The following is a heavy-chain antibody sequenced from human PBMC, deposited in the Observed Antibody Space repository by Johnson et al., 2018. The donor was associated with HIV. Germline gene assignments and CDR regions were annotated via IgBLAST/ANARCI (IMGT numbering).Heavy chain of an antibody. V-gene: IGHV3-13*01. D-gene: IGHD1-26*01. Sequence: EVQLVESGGGVVQPGRSLRLSCAASGFAFSSYDMHWVRQATGKGLEWVSAIGTAGDTYYPGSVKGRFTISRDNAKNSLYLQMNSLRAEDTALYYCARAYMSSGSYYDAFDIWGQGTMVIVSS. CDR2: IGTAGDT. CDR1: GFAFSSYD. J-gene: IGHJ3*02. CDR3: ARAYMSSGSYYDAFDI.